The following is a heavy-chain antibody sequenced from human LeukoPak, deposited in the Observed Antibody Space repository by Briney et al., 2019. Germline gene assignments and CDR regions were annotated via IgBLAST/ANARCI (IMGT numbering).Heavy chain of an antibody. CDR2: IDPGDSDT. D-gene: IGHD4-11*01. CDR3: ARVDDYSNYGPYYFDY. V-gene: IGHV5-51*01. CDR1: GYSFTSYW. Sequence: GGSLKISCKGSGYSFTSYWIGWVRQKPGKGLEWMGIIDPGDSDTRYSPSFQGQVPISADKSISTAYLQWCSLKASDTAMCYCARVDDYSNYGPYYFDYWGQGTLVTVAS. J-gene: IGHJ4*02.